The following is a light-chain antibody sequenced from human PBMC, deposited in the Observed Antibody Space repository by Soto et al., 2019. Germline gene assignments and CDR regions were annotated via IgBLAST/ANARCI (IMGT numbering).Light chain of an antibody. CDR2: AAS. J-gene: IGKJ4*02. Sequence: DIQMTQSPSSVSASVGDRVTITCRARQGISSWLAWYQQKPWKAPKLLISAASSLQRGVQSMFSGSGSGTDFTLSISSVQAEDFATYYWLQADRFPLMVGGGPELEIK. CDR3: LQADRFPLM. V-gene: IGKV1-12*01. CDR1: QGISSW.